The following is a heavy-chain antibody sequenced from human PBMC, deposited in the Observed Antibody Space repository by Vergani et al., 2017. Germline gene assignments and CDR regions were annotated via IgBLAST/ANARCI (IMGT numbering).Heavy chain of an antibody. CDR1: GYTFTGYY. CDR2: INPNSGGT. D-gene: IGHD7-27*01. J-gene: IGHJ4*02. V-gene: IGHV1-2*04. Sequence: QVQLVQSGAEVKKPGASVKVSCKASGYTFTGYYMHWVRQAPGQGLEWMGWINPNSGGTKYAQKFQGWVTMTRDTSISTAYMELSRLRSDDTAVYYCARAVTGDPYDYWGQGTLVTVSS. CDR3: ARAVTGDPYDY.